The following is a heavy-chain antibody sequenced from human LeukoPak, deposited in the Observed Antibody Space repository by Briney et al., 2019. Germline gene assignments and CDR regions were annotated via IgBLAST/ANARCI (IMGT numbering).Heavy chain of an antibody. V-gene: IGHV4-30-4*01. CDR2: IYYSGST. J-gene: IGHJ4*02. Sequence: SQTLSLTCTVSGGSISSGDYYWSWIRQPPGKGLEWIGYIYYSGSTYYNPSLKSRVPISVDTSKNQFSLKLSSVTAADTAVYYCARYDILTGAVEDYWGQGTLVTVSS. CDR3: ARYDILTGAVEDY. CDR1: GGSISSGDYY. D-gene: IGHD3-9*01.